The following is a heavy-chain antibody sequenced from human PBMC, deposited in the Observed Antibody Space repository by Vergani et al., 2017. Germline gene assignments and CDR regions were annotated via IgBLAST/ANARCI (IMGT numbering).Heavy chain of an antibody. D-gene: IGHD1-26*01. CDR3: ARGGALRTRPASYYMDV. CDR2: IIPIFGTA. V-gene: IGHV1-69*12. Sequence: QVQLVQSGAEVKKPGSSVKVSCKASGGTFSSYAISWVRQAPGQGLEWMGGIIPIFGTANYAQKFQGRVTITADESTSTAYMELSILRSEDTAVYYCARGGALRTRPASYYMDVWGKGTTVTVSS. CDR1: GGTFSSYA. J-gene: IGHJ6*03.